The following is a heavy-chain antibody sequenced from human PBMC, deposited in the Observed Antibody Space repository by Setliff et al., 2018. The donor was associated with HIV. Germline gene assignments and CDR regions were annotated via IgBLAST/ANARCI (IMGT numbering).Heavy chain of an antibody. V-gene: IGHV1-8*01. D-gene: IGHD3-10*01. J-gene: IGHJ6*04. CDR3: ARGKGVGGVIITGGLDV. Sequence: ASVKVSCKASATFTNVDIHWRRRATGQGLEWMGWMNPNSGVSGYGQKFQGRVPMTRDTSISTAYMELSSLTSEDTAVYYCARGKGVGGVIITGGLDVWGKGTTVTVSS. CDR1: ATFTNVD. CDR2: MNPNSGVS.